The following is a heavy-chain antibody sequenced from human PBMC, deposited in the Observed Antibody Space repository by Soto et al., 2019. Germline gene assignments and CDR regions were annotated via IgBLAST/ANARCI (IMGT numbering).Heavy chain of an antibody. CDR1: GYSFTTYW. Sequence: GEALKISCKGSGYSFTTYWIGWVRQMPGKGLEWMGIIYPGDSDTRYSPSFQGQVTISADKSISTAYLQWSSLKASDTAMYYCERLSYVSGYYYGMDVWGQGTTVTVSS. CDR3: ERLSYVSGYYYGMDV. CDR2: IYPGDSDT. J-gene: IGHJ6*02. V-gene: IGHV5-51*01. D-gene: IGHD3-16*01.